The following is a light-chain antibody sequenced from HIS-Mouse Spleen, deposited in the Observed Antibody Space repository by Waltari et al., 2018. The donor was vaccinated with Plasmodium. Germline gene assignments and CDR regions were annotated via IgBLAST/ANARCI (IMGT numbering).Light chain of an antibody. CDR1: SSDVGGYNY. Sequence: QSALTQPPPASGSPGQSVTIACTRTSSDVGGYNYVSWYQQHPGKAPKLLIYEVSKRPSGVPDRFSGSKSGNTASLTVSGLQAEDEADYYCSSYAGSNNLVFGGGTKLTVL. J-gene: IGLJ2*01. V-gene: IGLV2-8*01. CDR2: EVS. CDR3: SSYAGSNNLV.